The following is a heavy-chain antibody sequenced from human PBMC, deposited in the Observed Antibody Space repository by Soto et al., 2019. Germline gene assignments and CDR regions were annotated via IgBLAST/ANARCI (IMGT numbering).Heavy chain of an antibody. V-gene: IGHV3-15*01. CDR2: IKSKTDGGTT. J-gene: IGHJ3*02. CDR3: TTTSDYSNYALYDAFDI. Sequence: GGSLRLSCAASGFTFSNAWMSWVRQAPGKGLEWVGRIKSKTDGGTTDYAAPVKGRFTISRDDSKNTLYLQMNSLKTEDTAVYYCTTTSDYSNYALYDAFDIWGQGTMVTVSS. CDR1: GFTFSNAW. D-gene: IGHD4-4*01.